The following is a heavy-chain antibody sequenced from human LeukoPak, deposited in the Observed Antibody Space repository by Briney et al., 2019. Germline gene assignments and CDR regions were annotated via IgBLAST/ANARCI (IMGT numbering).Heavy chain of an antibody. CDR1: GDSVSSNSAA. V-gene: IGHV6-1*01. CDR3: ARAGTTGTTMAYYFDY. J-gene: IGHJ4*02. D-gene: IGHD1-1*01. Sequence: SQTLSLTCAISGDSVSSNSAAWNWIRQSPSRGLEWLGRTYYRSKWYNDYAVSVKSRITINPDTSKNQLSLQLNSVTPEDTAVYYCARAGTTGTTMAYYFDYWGQGTLVTVSS. CDR2: TYYRSKWYN.